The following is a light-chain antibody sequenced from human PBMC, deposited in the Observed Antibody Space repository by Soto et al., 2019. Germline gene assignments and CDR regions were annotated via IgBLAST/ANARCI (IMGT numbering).Light chain of an antibody. CDR1: SSDAGNYNF. Sequence: QSALTQPASVAGSPGQSMTISCTGTSSDAGNYNFVSWYQQHPGKAPKVIIYEDSTRPSGVSNRISGSKSGNTASLTISGLQGEDEADYYCCSYAGSSTSWVFGGGTKVTVL. J-gene: IGLJ3*02. V-gene: IGLV2-23*01. CDR2: EDS. CDR3: CSYAGSSTSWV.